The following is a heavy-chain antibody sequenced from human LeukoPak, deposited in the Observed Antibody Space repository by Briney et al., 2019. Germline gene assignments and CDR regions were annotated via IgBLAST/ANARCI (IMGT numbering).Heavy chain of an antibody. D-gene: IGHD3-10*01. J-gene: IGHJ4*02. CDR3: ARGSLRITMVRGVIIAFIFDY. Sequence: SETLSLTCAVYGGSFSGYYWSWIRQPPGKGLEWIGEINHSGSTNYNPSLKSRVTISVDTSKNQFSLKLCSVTAADTAVYYCARGSLRITMVRGVIIAFIFDYWGQGTLVTVSS. V-gene: IGHV4-34*01. CDR1: GGSFSGYY. CDR2: INHSGST.